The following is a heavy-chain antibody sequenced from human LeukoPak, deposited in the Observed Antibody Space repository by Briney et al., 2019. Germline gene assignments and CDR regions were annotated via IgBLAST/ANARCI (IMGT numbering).Heavy chain of an antibody. CDR2: IWYDGSNK. CDR3: ARAPNDYGDFS. V-gene: IGHV3-33*08. J-gene: IGHJ5*02. D-gene: IGHD4-17*01. Sequence: GGSLRLSCAASGFSFSTYAMSWVRQAPGKGPEWVAVIWYDGSNKYYADSVKGRFTISRDNSKNTLYLEMNSLRAEDTAVYYCARAPNDYGDFSWGQGTLVTVSS. CDR1: GFSFSTYA.